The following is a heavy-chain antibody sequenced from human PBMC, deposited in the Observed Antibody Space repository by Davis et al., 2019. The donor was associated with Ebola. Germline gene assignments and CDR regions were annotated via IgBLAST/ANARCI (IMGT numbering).Heavy chain of an antibody. Sequence: ASVKVSCKASGYTFTSYGISRVRQAPGQGLEWMGWISVLDGKADYAQHLQGRVTMTTDASTSTAYMELRSLRSEDTAVYYCAREGGYNSGYNYYGMDVWGQGTTVTVSS. V-gene: IGHV1-18*01. CDR1: GYTFTSYG. J-gene: IGHJ6*02. CDR3: AREGGYNSGYNYYGMDV. CDR2: ISVLDGKA. D-gene: IGHD5-24*01.